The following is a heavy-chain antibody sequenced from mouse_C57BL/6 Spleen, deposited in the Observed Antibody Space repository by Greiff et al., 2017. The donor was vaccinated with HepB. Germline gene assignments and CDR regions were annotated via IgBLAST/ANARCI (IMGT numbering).Heavy chain of an antibody. CDR2: INPSSGYT. CDR3: ARWDYGSSYWFAF. V-gene: IGHV1-7*01. Sequence: QVHVKQSGAELAKPGASVKLSCKASGYTFTSYWMHWVKQRPGQGLEWIGYINPSSGYTKYNQKCKDKATLTADKSSSTAYMQLSSLTYEDSAVYYCARWDYGSSYWFAFWGQGPLVTVSA. J-gene: IGHJ3*01. CDR1: GYTFTSYW. D-gene: IGHD1-1*01.